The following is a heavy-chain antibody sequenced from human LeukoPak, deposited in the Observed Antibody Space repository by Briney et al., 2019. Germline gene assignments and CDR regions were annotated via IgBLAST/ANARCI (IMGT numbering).Heavy chain of an antibody. CDR3: ARDRVVVTANSFDY. Sequence: GASVKVSCKTSGYTFTSYAMHWVRQAPGQRLEWMGWINAGNGNTKYSQKFQGRVTITRDTSASTAYMELRSLRSDDTAVYYCARDRVVVTANSFDYWGQGTLVTVSS. J-gene: IGHJ4*02. CDR2: INAGNGNT. D-gene: IGHD2-21*02. V-gene: IGHV1-3*01. CDR1: GYTFTSYA.